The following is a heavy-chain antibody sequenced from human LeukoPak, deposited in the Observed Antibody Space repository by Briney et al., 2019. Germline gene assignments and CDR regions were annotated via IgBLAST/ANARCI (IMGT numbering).Heavy chain of an antibody. D-gene: IGHD7-27*01. V-gene: IGHV3-30*02. CDR3: ARSSLGDY. J-gene: IGHJ4*02. CDR1: GFTFSSYG. Sequence: PGGPLRLSCAPSGFTFSSYGMHWVRQAPGKGLEWVAFIRYDGSNEYYADSVKGRFTISRDKSKSTLYLQMNSLRVEDTAVYYCARSSLGDYWGQGTLVTVSS. CDR2: IRYDGSNE.